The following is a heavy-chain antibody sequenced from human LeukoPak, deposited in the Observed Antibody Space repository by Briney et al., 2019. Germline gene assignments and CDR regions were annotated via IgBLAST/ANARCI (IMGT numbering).Heavy chain of an antibody. CDR2: TFYRSKWYN. J-gene: IGHJ4*02. CDR1: GDSVFSNSVA. V-gene: IGHV6-1*01. Sequence: SQTLSLTCAISGDSVFSNSVAWNWIRQTPSRGLEWLGRTFYRSKWYNDYAVSVKSRITINPDTSKNQFSLQLNSVTPEDTAVYYCARGYNYGFDYWGQGTLVTASS. D-gene: IGHD5-18*01. CDR3: ARGYNYGFDY.